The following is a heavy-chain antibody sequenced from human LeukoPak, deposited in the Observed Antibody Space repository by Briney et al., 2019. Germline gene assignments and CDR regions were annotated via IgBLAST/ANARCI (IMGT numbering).Heavy chain of an antibody. CDR1: GGTFSSYA. CDR3: AGGGYSYGFDH. J-gene: IGHJ4*02. V-gene: IGHV1-69*05. Sequence: SVKVSCKASGGTFSSYAISWVRQAPGQGLEWMGGIIPIFGTANYAQKFQGRVTITTDESTSTAYMELSRLRSEDTAVYYCAGGGYSYGFDHWGQGTLVTVSS. CDR2: IIPIFGTA. D-gene: IGHD5-18*01.